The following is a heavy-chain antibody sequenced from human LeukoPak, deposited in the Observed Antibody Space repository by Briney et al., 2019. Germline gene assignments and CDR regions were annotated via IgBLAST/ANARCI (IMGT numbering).Heavy chain of an antibody. CDR2: INWNGGST. Sequence: GGSLRLSCAASGFTFDDYGMSWVRQAPGKGLEWVSGINWNGGSTGYADSVKGRFTISRDNAKNSLYLQMNSLRAEDTALYYCARNKGYDYVWGSYRPPDYWGQGTLVTVSS. J-gene: IGHJ4*02. CDR1: GFTFDDYG. V-gene: IGHV3-20*04. CDR3: ARNKGYDYVWGSYRPPDY. D-gene: IGHD3-16*02.